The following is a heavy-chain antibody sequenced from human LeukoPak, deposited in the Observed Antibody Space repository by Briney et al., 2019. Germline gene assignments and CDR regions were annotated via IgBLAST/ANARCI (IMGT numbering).Heavy chain of an antibody. D-gene: IGHD2-15*01. J-gene: IGHJ4*02. CDR2: IKEDGSEK. V-gene: IGHV3-7*01. CDR1: GFTFSRYW. Sequence: GGSLRLSCAASGFTFSRYWMSWVRQAPGKGLEWVANIKEDGSEKYYVDSVKGGFTVSRDNTKNSLYLQMSSLRAEDTAVYYCAREQDIVVVVAANGFDYWGQGTLVTVSS. CDR3: AREQDIVVVVAANGFDY.